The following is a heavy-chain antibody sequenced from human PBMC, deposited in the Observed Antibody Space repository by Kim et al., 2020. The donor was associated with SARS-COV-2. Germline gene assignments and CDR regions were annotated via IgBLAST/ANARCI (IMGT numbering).Heavy chain of an antibody. Sequence: GGSLRLSCAASGFTFSSYAMHWVRQAPGKGLEWVAVISYDGSKKYYADSVKGRFTISRDNSKNTLYLQMNSLRAEDTAVYYCARGRSGYYFDAFDIWGQGTMVTVSS. V-gene: IGHV3-30*04. CDR3: ARGRSGYYFDAFDI. D-gene: IGHD3-22*01. CDR1: GFTFSSYA. CDR2: ISYDGSKK. J-gene: IGHJ3*02.